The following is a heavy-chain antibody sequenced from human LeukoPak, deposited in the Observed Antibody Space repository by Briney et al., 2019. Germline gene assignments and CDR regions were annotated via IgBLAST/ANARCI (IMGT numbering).Heavy chain of an antibody. D-gene: IGHD2-2*01. Sequence: GGSLRLSCAASGFTFSSYAMSWVRQAPGKGLEWASAISGSGGSTYYADSVKGRFTISRDNSKNTLYLQMNSLRAEDTAVYYCTRLGYCSSTSCLDYWGQGTLVTVSS. V-gene: IGHV3-23*01. J-gene: IGHJ4*02. CDR2: ISGSGGST. CDR1: GFTFSSYA. CDR3: TRLGYCSSTSCLDY.